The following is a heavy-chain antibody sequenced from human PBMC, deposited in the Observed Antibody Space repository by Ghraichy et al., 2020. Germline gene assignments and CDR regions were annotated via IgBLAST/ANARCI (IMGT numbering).Heavy chain of an antibody. CDR2: IYHSGST. D-gene: IGHD3-10*01. CDR1: SGSISSGDFS. CDR3: AREARAFYYDSGSYYYYYYMDI. J-gene: IGHJ6*03. V-gene: IGHV4-30-2*01. Sequence: SETLSLTCAVSSGSISSGDFSWSWIRQPPGKGLEWIGYIYHSGSTYYNPSLKSRVTISVDIFKSQFSLKLSSVTAADTAVYYCAREARAFYYDSGSYYYYYYMDIWGKGTTVTVSS.